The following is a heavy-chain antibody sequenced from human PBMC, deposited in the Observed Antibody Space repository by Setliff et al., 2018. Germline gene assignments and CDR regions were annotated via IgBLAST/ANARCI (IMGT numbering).Heavy chain of an antibody. CDR2: IYHSGST. V-gene: IGHV4-38-2*02. Sequence: SETLSLTCTVSGYSISSGYYWGWIRQPPGKGLEWIGSIYHSGSTYYNPSLKSRVTISXXXSXXXXXXXXXXXXXXXXXXXYCXXLXXVLTGYYGLDVWGQGTTVTVSS. J-gene: IGHJ6*02. D-gene: IGHD3-9*01. CDR1: GYSISSGYY. CDR3: XXLXXVLTGYYGLDV.